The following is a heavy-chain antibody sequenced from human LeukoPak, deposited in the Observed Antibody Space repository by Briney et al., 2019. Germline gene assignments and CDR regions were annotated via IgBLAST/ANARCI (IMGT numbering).Heavy chain of an antibody. CDR3: ATLPTLYYYDSSGPTRYYYYMDV. CDR2: IYTSGST. D-gene: IGHD3-22*01. V-gene: IGHV4-4*07. Sequence: SETLSLTCTVSGGSISSYYWSWIRQPAGKGLEWIGRIYTSGSTNYNPSLKSRVTMSVDTSKNQFSLKLSSVTAADTAVYYCATLPTLYYYDSSGPTRYYYYMDVWGKGTTVTVSS. CDR1: GGSISSYY. J-gene: IGHJ6*03.